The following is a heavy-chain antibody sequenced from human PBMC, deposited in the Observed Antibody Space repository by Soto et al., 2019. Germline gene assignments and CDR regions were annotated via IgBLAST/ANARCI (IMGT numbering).Heavy chain of an antibody. CDR2: ISAYNGNK. Sequence: QVQLVQSGAEVKKPGASVKVSCKASGYTFTNYGISWVRQAPGQGLEWMGWISAYNGNKKYAQKVQGRVTMTTDTSTRTAYMAPRSLRSDDTAVYYCARDSPPVDYWGQGTLFTVSS. CDR1: GYTFTNYG. J-gene: IGHJ4*02. CDR3: ARDSPPVDY. V-gene: IGHV1-18*01.